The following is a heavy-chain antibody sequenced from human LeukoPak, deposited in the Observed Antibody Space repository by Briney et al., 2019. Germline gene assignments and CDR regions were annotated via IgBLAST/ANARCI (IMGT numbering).Heavy chain of an antibody. CDR1: GFTFSNYA. V-gene: IGHV3-30-3*01. D-gene: IGHD3-3*01. CDR2: ISYDGSNK. Sequence: GGSLRLSCAASGFTFSNYAMHWVRQAPGKGLEGVAVISYDGSNKYYADSVKGRFTISRDNSKNTLYLQMNSLRAEDTAVYYCARAESGYGLFDYWGQGTLVTVSS. J-gene: IGHJ4*02. CDR3: ARAESGYGLFDY.